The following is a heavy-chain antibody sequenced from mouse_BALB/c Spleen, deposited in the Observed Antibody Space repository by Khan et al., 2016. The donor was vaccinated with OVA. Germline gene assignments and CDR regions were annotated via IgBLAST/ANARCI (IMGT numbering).Heavy chain of an antibody. CDR2: INPSTGYT. D-gene: IGHD1-1*01. Sequence: QVQLQQSGAELAKPGASVKMSCKASGYTFTSYWMHWVKQRPGQGLEWIGYINPSTGYTEYNQKFKDKATLTADKSSSPAYMQLRSLTSEDSAVYYCASSYYYGSSYYAMDYWGQGTSVTVSS. V-gene: IGHV1-7*01. J-gene: IGHJ4*01. CDR3: ASSYYYGSSYYAMDY. CDR1: GYTFTSYW.